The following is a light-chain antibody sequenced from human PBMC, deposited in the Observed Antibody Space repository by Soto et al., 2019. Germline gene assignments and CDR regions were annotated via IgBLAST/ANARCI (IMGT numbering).Light chain of an antibody. CDR1: DYIYNY. CDR2: KVS. Sequence: DIQMTQSPSTLSASVGDRVTFTCRADDYIYNYLAWYQQKPGKAPSLLIYKVSILESGVPSRFSGSGSGTEFTLTISSLQPDDSATYLCQYYDSHLYIFAQGTKLEIK. J-gene: IGKJ2*01. CDR3: QYYDSHLYI. V-gene: IGKV1-5*03.